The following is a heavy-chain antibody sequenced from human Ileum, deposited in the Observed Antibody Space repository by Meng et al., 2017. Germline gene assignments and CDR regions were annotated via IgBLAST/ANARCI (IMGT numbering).Heavy chain of an antibody. CDR3: VRDGPNYFDQ. CDR2: INSDGTGT. CDR1: GFTFSSYW. V-gene: IGHV3-74*01. Sequence: VLPVESWGGLVLPGGSLRLSCAASGFTFSSYWMHWFRQGTGKSLVWLSHINSDGTGTSYAESVRGRFTISRDNAKNTLYLQMNSLTVEDTAVYYCVRDGPNYFDQWGQGTLVTVSS. J-gene: IGHJ4*02.